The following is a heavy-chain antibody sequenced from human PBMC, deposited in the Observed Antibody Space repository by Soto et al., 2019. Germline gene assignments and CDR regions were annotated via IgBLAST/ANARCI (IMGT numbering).Heavy chain of an antibody. V-gene: IGHV1-69*01. CDR1: GGTCSSYA. CDR3: ARATGRTMVRDLSPFDF. Sequence: QVQLVQSGAEVKKPGSSVKVSCKASGGTCSSYAISWVRQAPGQGLEWMGGIIPIFGTANYAQKFQGRVTITADESTSTAYMELSILRSEDTAVYYCARATGRTMVRDLSPFDFWGQGTLVTVSS. J-gene: IGHJ4*02. D-gene: IGHD3-10*01. CDR2: IIPIFGTA.